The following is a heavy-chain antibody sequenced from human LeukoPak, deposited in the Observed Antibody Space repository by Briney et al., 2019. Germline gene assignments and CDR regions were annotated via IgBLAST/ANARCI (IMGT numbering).Heavy chain of an antibody. J-gene: IGHJ4*02. Sequence: GASVKVSCKASGYTFTSYYMHWVRQAPGQGLEWMGIINPSGGSTSYAQKFQGRVTMTRDMSTSTVYMELSSLTSDDTAVYYCARGQWLAGFDYWGQGTLVTVSS. CDR3: ARGQWLAGFDY. CDR1: GYTFTSYY. D-gene: IGHD6-19*01. CDR2: INPSGGST. V-gene: IGHV1-46*01.